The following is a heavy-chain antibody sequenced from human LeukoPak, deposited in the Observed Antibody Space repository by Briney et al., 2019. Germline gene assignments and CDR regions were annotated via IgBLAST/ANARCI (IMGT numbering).Heavy chain of an antibody. CDR1: GFTFSNYW. CDR2: ISGSGGST. D-gene: IGHD2-2*01. V-gene: IGHV3-23*01. CDR3: ASGPPRVPAAKVMDV. J-gene: IGHJ6*02. Sequence: GGSLRLSCAASGFTFSNYWMSWVRQAPGKGLEWVSAISGSGGSTYYADSVKGRFTISRDNSKNTLYLQMNSLRAEDTAVYYCASGPPRVPAAKVMDVWGQGTTVTVSS.